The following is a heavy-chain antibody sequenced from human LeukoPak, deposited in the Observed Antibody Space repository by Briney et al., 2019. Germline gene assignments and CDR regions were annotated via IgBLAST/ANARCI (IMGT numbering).Heavy chain of an antibody. J-gene: IGHJ3*02. Sequence: ASVKVSCTASGYTFTDYYMHWVRQAPGQGIEWMGWINPNSGGTNYAQKFQGWVTMTRDTSISTAYMELSRLRSEDTAVYYCARDPPLKEGYSYGPDAFDIWGQGTMVTVSS. D-gene: IGHD5-18*01. CDR3: ARDPPLKEGYSYGPDAFDI. CDR2: INPNSGGT. V-gene: IGHV1-2*04. CDR1: GYTFTDYY.